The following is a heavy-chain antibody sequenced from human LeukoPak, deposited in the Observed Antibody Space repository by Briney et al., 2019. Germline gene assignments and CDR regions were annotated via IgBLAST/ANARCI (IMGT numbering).Heavy chain of an antibody. D-gene: IGHD5-24*01. CDR2: IWYDGSNK. J-gene: IGHJ3*02. CDR1: GFTFSSYG. CDR3: ARGKVVATTRYDAFDI. Sequence: GGSLRLSCAASGFTFSSYGMHWVRQAPGKGLEWVAVIWYDGSNKYYADSVKGRFTISRDNSKNTLYLQMNSLRAEDTAVYYCARGKVVATTRYDAFDIWGQGTMVTVSS. V-gene: IGHV3-33*01.